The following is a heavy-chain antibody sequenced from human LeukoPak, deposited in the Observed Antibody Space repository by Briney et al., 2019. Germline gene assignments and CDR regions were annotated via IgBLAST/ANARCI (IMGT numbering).Heavy chain of an antibody. CDR1: GGSFSGYY. Sequence: SETLSLTCAVYGGSFSGYYWTWIRQPPGKGLEWIGEINHSGSTNYNPSLKTRVIISVDTSRNQFSLKLRSVTDADTAVYYCARAREGATIDYWGQGTQVAVSS. V-gene: IGHV4-34*01. CDR3: ARAREGATIDY. J-gene: IGHJ4*02. D-gene: IGHD1-26*01. CDR2: INHSGST.